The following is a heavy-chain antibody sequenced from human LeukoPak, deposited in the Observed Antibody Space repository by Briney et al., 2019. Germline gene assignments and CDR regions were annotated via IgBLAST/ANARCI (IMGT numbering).Heavy chain of an antibody. V-gene: IGHV4-34*01. J-gene: IGHJ5*02. CDR2: INHSGST. CDR1: GGSFIGYY. Sequence: SETLSLTCAVYGGSFIGYYWSWIRQPPGKGLEWIGEINHSGSTNYNPSLKSRVTISVDTSKNQFSLKLSSVTAADTAVYYCARQLHLNWFDPWGQGTLVTVSS. D-gene: IGHD5-24*01. CDR3: ARQLHLNWFDP.